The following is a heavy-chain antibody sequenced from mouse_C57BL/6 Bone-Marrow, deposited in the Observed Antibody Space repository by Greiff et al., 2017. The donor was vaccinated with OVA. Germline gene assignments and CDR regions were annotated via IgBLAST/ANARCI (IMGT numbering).Heavy chain of an antibody. D-gene: IGHD4-1*01. CDR2: IRNKANGYTT. CDR3: ASSKLGFDC. V-gene: IGHV7-3*01. Sequence: EVMLVESGGFLLPPGGSLSLSCAASGFTFPAYSMTWVRQPPGKALELFGFIRNKANGYTTASSAYVKGRFTISRDNSQSILYLQMDDPRAEDSATYYCASSKLGFDCGGKGTTLTVCS. J-gene: IGHJ2*01. CDR1: GFTFPAYS.